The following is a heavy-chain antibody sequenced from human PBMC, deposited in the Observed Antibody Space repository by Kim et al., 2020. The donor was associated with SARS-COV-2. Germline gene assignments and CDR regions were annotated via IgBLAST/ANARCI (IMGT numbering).Heavy chain of an antibody. V-gene: IGHV3-30*01. CDR3: ARDELHEFGALVDY. Sequence: ADSVKGRFTISRDNSKNTLYLQMNSLRAEDTAVYYWARDELHEFGALVDYWGQGTLVTVSS. D-gene: IGHD2-15*01. J-gene: IGHJ4*02.